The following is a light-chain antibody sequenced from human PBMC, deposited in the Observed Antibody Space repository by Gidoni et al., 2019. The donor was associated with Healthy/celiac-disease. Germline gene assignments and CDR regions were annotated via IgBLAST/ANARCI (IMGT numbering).Light chain of an antibody. CDR2: DTS. J-gene: IGKJ1*01. V-gene: IGKV1-5*01. CDR3: QQYNSDSPWT. Sequence: DIQMTQSPSTLSASVGDRVTITCRASQSLSSWLACYQQKPGKAPKLLIYDTSSLESGVPSRFSGSGSGTEFTLTISILQPDDFATYYCQQYNSDSPWTFGQGTKVEIK. CDR1: QSLSSW.